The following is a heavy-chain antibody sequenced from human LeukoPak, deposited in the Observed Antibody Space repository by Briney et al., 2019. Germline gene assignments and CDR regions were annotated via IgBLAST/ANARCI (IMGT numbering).Heavy chain of an antibody. D-gene: IGHD1-14*01. CDR2: IRNKAYGETT. V-gene: IGHV3-49*04. CDR1: GFTFGDYA. CDR3: TRAPFPSLAEHYFDY. J-gene: IGHJ4*02. Sequence: GGSLRLSCTASGFTFGDYAMNWVRQAPGKGLEWVGFIRNKAYGETTEFAASVRGRFTISRDDSKSIAYLQMDSLKIEDTAVYYCTRAPFPSLAEHYFDYWAQGILVTVSS.